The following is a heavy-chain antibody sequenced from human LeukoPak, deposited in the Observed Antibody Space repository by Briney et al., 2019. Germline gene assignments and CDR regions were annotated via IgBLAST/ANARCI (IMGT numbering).Heavy chain of an antibody. D-gene: IGHD3-10*01. V-gene: IGHV3-74*01. CDR2: INSDGSST. CDR1: GFTFSDYW. J-gene: IGHJ4*02. CDR3: AKNYYYSGLGDS. Sequence: PGGSLRLSCAASGFTFSDYWMHWVRQAPGKGLVWVSRINSDGSSTSYADSVKGRFTISRDNAKNTLYLQMNSLRAEDTAVYYCAKNYYYSGLGDSWGQGTQVTVSS.